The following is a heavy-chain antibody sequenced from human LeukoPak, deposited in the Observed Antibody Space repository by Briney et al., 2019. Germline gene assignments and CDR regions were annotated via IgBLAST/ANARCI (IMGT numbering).Heavy chain of an antibody. D-gene: IGHD3-16*01. V-gene: IGHV4-34*01. CDR3: ARGRKGWGRIQIGHPGGFAP. CDR1: GGSFSGYY. Sequence: PSETLSLTYAVYGGSFSGYYWSWIRQPPGKGLEWIGEINHSGSTNYNPSLKSRVTISVDTSKNQFSLKLSSVTAADTAVYYCARGRKGWGRIQIGHPGGFAPWGQEPRVTVPS. J-gene: IGHJ5*02. CDR2: INHSGST.